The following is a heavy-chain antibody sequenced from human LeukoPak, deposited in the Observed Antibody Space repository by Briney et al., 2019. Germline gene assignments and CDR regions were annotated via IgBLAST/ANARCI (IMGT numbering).Heavy chain of an antibody. CDR1: GYTFTGYY. V-gene: IGHV1-2*02. D-gene: IGHD3-22*01. CDR3: ARVDIEDYYDRFDSVIDY. CDR2: INPNSGGT. Sequence: ASVKVPCKASGYTFTGYYMHWVRQAPGQGLEWMGWINPNSGGTNYAQKFQGRVTMTRDTSISTAYMELSRLRSDDTAVYYCARVDIEDYYDRFDSVIDYWGQGTLVTVSS. J-gene: IGHJ4*02.